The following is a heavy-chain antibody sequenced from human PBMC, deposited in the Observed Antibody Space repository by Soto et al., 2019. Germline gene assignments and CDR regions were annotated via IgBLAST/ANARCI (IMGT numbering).Heavy chain of an antibody. J-gene: IGHJ6*02. CDR2: IYYSGST. CDR3: ATNYAYYYYYGMDV. CDR1: GGSISSSSYY. D-gene: IGHD4-4*01. V-gene: IGHV4-39*01. Sequence: PSETVSLTCTVSGGSISSSSYYWGWIRQPPGKGLEWIGSIYYSGSTYYNPSLKSRVTISVDTSKNQFSLKLSSVTAADTAVYYCATNYAYYYYYGMDVWGQGTTVTVSS.